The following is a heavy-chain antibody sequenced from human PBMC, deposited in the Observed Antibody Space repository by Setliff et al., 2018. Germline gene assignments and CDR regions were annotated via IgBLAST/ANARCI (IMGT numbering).Heavy chain of an antibody. CDR1: GFTFSSYE. D-gene: IGHD5-18*01. Sequence: PGGSLPLSCAASGFTFSSYEMNWVRQAPGKGLEWVSYISSSGITIYYADSVKGRFTISRDNAKNSLYLQMNSLRAEDTAVYSCARARGYSYGPFDYWGQGTLVTVSS. J-gene: IGHJ4*02. CDR2: ISSSGITI. CDR3: ARARGYSYGPFDY. V-gene: IGHV3-48*03.